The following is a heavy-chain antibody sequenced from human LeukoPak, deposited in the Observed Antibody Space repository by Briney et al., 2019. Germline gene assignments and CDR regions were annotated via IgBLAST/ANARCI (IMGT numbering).Heavy chain of an antibody. J-gene: IGHJ1*01. D-gene: IGHD6-19*01. CDR1: RYTFTRYY. CDR2: INPNSGGK. CDR3: ARPTSIAVPGTHFEH. V-gene: IGHV1-2*02. Sequence: GASVKVSCKASRYTFTRYYMHWVRQAPGQGVEWMGWINPNSGGKNYAQKFQGRVTMTRDTSISTVYMELNRLRSEDTAVYYCARPTSIAVPGTHFEHWGQGTLVTVSS.